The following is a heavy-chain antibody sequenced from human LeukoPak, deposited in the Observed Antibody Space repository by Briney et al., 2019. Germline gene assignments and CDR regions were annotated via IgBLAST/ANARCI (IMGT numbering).Heavy chain of an antibody. D-gene: IGHD3-10*01. Sequence: GGSLRLSCAASGFAFSSYAMSWVRLAPGKGLEWVSTISGTGGSTYYADSVKGRFTISRDNSKNTVYLQMNSLRAEDTAVYYCARDDGGAITMVQGVISYWGQGTLVTVSS. CDR1: GFAFSSYA. V-gene: IGHV3-23*01. J-gene: IGHJ4*02. CDR2: ISGTGGST. CDR3: ARDDGGAITMVQGVISY.